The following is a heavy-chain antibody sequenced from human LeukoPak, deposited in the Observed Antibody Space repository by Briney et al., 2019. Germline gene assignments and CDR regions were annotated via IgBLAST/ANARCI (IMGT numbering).Heavy chain of an antibody. CDR1: GGSMSGYY. CDR3: ARSDSSGSVCDY. D-gene: IGHD3-22*01. CDR2: IYYSGST. J-gene: IGHJ4*02. V-gene: IGHV4-59*01. Sequence: SETLSLTCTVSGGSMSGYYWSWIRQPPGKGLEWIGYIYYSGSTNYNPSLKSRVTISVDTSKNQFSLKLSSVTAADTAVYYCARSDSSGSVCDYWGQGTLVTVSS.